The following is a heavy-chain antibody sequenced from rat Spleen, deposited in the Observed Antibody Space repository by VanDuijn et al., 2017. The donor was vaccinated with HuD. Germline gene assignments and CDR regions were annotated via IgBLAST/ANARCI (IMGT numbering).Heavy chain of an antibody. V-gene: IGHV5-29*01. CDR2: INYDGSTV. CDR1: GVNFNDYW. J-gene: IGHJ3*01. Sequence: EVQLVESGGGLVQPGRSLKLSCAASGVNFNDYWMGWVRQAPTKGLEWVATINYDGSTVHYRDSVKGRFTISRDNAKKTLYLQMDSLRSEDTATYYCASAEFGVGWFAYWGQGTLVTVFS. D-gene: IGHD4-3*01. CDR3: ASAEFGVGWFAY.